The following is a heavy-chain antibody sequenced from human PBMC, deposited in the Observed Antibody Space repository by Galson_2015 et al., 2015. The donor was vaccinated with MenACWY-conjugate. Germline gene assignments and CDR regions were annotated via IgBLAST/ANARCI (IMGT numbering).Heavy chain of an antibody. CDR2: IKQDGSEK. CDR3: AREYKGTEQWLFDFDY. Sequence: SLRLSCAASGFTFSSYWMSWVRQAPGKGLEWVANIKQDGSEKYYVDSVKGRFTISRDNAKNSLYLQMNSLRAEDTAVYYCAREYKGTEQWLFDFDYWGQGTLVTVS. D-gene: IGHD6-19*01. J-gene: IGHJ4*02. V-gene: IGHV3-7*03. CDR1: GFTFSSYW.